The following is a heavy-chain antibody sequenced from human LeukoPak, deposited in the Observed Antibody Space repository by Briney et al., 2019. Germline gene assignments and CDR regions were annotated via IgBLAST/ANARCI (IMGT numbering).Heavy chain of an antibody. V-gene: IGHV4-39*07. D-gene: IGHD3-22*01. CDR1: GGSISGSSYY. CDR3: ARDRVYYDSSGYRSYYFDY. Sequence: PSETLSLTCTVSGGSISGSSYYWGWIRQPPGKGLEWIGEINHSGSTNYNPSLKSRVTISVDRSKNQFSLKLSSVTAADTAVYYCARDRVYYDSSGYRSYYFDYWGQGTLVTVSS. CDR2: INHSGST. J-gene: IGHJ4*02.